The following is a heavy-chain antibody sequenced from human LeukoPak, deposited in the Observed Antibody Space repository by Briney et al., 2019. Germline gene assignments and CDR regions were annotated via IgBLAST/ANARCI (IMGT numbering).Heavy chain of an antibody. CDR2: ISAYNGNT. Sequence: ASVKVSCKASGGTFTSYGISWVRQAPGQGLEWMGWISAYNGNTNYAQKLQGRVTMTTDTSTSTAYMELRSLRSDDTAVYYCARVAYDYVWGSYRYTLLDYWGQGTLVTVSS. V-gene: IGHV1-18*01. J-gene: IGHJ4*02. CDR1: GGTFTSYG. CDR3: ARVAYDYVWGSYRYTLLDY. D-gene: IGHD3-16*02.